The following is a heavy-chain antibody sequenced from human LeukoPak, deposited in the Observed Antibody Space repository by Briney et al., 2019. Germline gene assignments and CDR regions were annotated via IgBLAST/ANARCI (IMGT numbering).Heavy chain of an antibody. CDR3: ARDLYSRGDTAMSLDY. CDR1: GYTFTSYG. J-gene: IGHJ4*02. Sequence: GASVKVSCKASGYTFTSYGISWVRQAPGQGLEWMGWISAYNGNTNYAQKLQGRVTMTTDTSTSTAYMELRSLRSDDTAVYYCARDLYSRGDTAMSLDYWAREPWSPSPQ. D-gene: IGHD5-18*01. CDR2: ISAYNGNT. V-gene: IGHV1-18*01.